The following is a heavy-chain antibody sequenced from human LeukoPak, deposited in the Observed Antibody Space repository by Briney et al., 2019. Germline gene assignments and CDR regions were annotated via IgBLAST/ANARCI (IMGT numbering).Heavy chain of an antibody. Sequence: KVSCKASGXTFXXYXXHWVRQXPGQGLEWMGIINPTGGSTTYAQKFQGRVTMTRDTSTSTVYMELSSLRSDDTAVYYCARTAARRFDYWGQGTLVTVSS. J-gene: IGHJ4*02. V-gene: IGHV1-46*01. CDR2: INPTGGST. CDR3: ARTAARRFDY. CDR1: GXTFXXYX. D-gene: IGHD6-6*01.